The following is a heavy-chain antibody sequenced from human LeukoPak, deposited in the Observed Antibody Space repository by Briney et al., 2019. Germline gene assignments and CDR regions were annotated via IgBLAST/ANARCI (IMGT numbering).Heavy chain of an antibody. Sequence: SVKVSCKASGGTFSSYAISWVRQAPGQGLEWMGGIIPIFGTANYAQKFQGRVTITADKSTSTAYMELSSLRSEDTAVYYCARALSIAVAGTFDYWGQGTLVTVSS. CDR2: IIPIFGTA. D-gene: IGHD6-19*01. J-gene: IGHJ4*02. V-gene: IGHV1-69*06. CDR1: GGTFSSYA. CDR3: ARALSIAVAGTFDY.